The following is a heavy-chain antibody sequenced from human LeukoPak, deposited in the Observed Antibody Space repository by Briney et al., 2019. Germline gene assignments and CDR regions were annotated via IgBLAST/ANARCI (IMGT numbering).Heavy chain of an antibody. CDR3: AKEGESSGWYFAFVDY. Sequence: PGGSLRLSCAASGFTFSSYGMHWVRQAPGKGLEWVAVISYDGSNKYYADSVEGRFTISRDNSKNTLYLQMNSLRAEDTAVYYCAKEGESSGWYFAFVDYWGQGTLVTVSS. J-gene: IGHJ4*02. CDR2: ISYDGSNK. D-gene: IGHD6-13*01. CDR1: GFTFSSYG. V-gene: IGHV3-30*18.